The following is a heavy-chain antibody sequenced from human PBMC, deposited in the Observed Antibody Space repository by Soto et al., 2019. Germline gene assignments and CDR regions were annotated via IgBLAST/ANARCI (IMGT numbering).Heavy chain of an antibody. CDR3: ARSFVEMATIGY. Sequence: QLQLQESGPGLVKPSETLSLTCTVSGGSISSSSYYWGWIRQPPGKGLEAIGSIYYSGSTYYKPSLKSGVTIPVDTSKNQFSLKLSSVTAADTAVYYCARSFVEMATIGYWGQGTLVTVSS. D-gene: IGHD5-12*01. V-gene: IGHV4-39*01. CDR2: IYYSGST. J-gene: IGHJ4*02. CDR1: GGSISSSSYY.